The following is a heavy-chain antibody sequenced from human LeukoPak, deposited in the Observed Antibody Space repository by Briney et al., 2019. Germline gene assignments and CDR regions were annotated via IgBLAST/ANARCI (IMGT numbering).Heavy chain of an antibody. CDR3: ARDPWDGSGYQMGFDH. CDR2: ISSRNTYI. J-gene: IGHJ4*02. D-gene: IGHD3-22*01. CDR1: GFTFSSFS. V-gene: IGHV3-21*01. Sequence: GGSLRLSCAASGFTFSSFSMNWVRQAPGKGLEWVSSISSRNTYIYYTDSVRGRFTISRENAKNSLYLKMNSLRGEDTAVYYCARDPWDGSGYQMGFDHWGQGTLVTVPS.